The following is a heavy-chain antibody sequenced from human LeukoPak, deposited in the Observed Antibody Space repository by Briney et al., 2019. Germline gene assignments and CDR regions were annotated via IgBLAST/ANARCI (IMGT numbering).Heavy chain of an antibody. CDR2: IWYDGSNK. CDR1: GFTFSSYG. CDR3: ARIGGVTGNSDYVMGV. V-gene: IGHV3-33*01. D-gene: IGHD1-7*01. J-gene: IGHJ6*02. Sequence: PGRSLRLSCGASGFTFSSYGMHWVRQAPGKGLEWVAVIWYDGSNKCYADSVKGRFSISRDNSKNTLYLQMTSLRAEDTAVYYCARIGGVTGNSDYVMGVWGQGTTVTVSS.